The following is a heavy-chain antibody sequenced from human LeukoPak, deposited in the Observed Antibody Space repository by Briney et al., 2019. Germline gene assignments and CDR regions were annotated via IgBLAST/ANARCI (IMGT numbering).Heavy chain of an antibody. CDR1: GFTFSSYA. CDR2: TSGSGLST. J-gene: IGHJ4*02. V-gene: IGHV3-23*01. CDR3: AISDDSSGYYYYFDY. Sequence: GGSLRLSCAASGFTFSSYAMSWVRQAPGRGLEWVSATSGSGLSTYYADSVKDRFTISRDNSKNTLYLQMNSLRAEDTAVYYCAISDDSSGYYYYFDYWGQGTLVTVSS. D-gene: IGHD3-22*01.